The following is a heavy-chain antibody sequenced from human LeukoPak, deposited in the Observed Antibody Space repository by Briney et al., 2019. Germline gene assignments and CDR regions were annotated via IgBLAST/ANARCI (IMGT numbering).Heavy chain of an antibody. V-gene: IGHV1-2*02. CDR2: INPNSGGT. Sequence: ASVKVSCKASGYTFTSYDINWVRQAPGQGLEWMGWINPNSGGTNYAQKFQGRVTMTRDTSISTAYMELSRLRSDDTAVYYCARLGYDSSGYSDYWGQGTLVTVSS. CDR3: ARLGYDSSGYSDY. D-gene: IGHD3-22*01. CDR1: GYTFTSYD. J-gene: IGHJ4*02.